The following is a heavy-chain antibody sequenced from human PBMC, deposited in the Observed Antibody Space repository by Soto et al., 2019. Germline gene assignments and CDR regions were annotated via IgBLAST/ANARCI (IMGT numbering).Heavy chain of an antibody. CDR1: GDTFNFYS. J-gene: IGHJ4*02. Sequence: QVQLVQSGAEVKRPGSSVKVSCKASGDTFNFYSINWVRQAPGVGLEWMGRVNPIVSMSNYAQKFQGRVTMTADKSTSIAYMELSSLGSEDTGIYYCASSYGSGYRAFDYWGPGALVTVSS. V-gene: IGHV1-69*02. CDR3: ASSYGSGYRAFDY. D-gene: IGHD3-10*01. CDR2: VNPIVSMS.